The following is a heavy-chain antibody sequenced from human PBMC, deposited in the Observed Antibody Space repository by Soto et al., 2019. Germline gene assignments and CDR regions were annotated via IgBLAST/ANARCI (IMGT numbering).Heavy chain of an antibody. CDR1: GFPFTNYW. Sequence: PWGSLRLSCAASGFPFTNYWMNWVRQTPGKGLMWVSRISPDGSDVGYADSVEGRFTVSRDNAKNTLYLQMHSLRAEDTAMYYFACWGHIVPVAPSDFDRWGQGTLVNVPQ. CDR2: ISPDGSDV. CDR3: ACWGHIVPVAPSDFDR. J-gene: IGHJ4*02. D-gene: IGHD2-8*02. V-gene: IGHV3-74*01.